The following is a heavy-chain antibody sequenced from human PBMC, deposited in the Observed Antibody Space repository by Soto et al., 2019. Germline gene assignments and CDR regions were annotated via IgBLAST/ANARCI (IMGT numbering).Heavy chain of an antibody. Sequence: GGSLRLSCAASGFSFSDYYMSWIRQAPGEGLEWLSYISTSGSTTFYPDSVKGRFTVSRDNAKNSVFLQMSSLRAEDTAVYYCARAQDGHDSFDSWGQGTMVTVSS. J-gene: IGHJ3*02. CDR2: ISTSGSTT. CDR3: ARAQDGHDSFDS. CDR1: GFSFSDYY. V-gene: IGHV3-11*01.